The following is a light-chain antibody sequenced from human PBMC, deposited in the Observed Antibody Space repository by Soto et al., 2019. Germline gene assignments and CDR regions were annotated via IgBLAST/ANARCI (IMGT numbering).Light chain of an antibody. Sequence: IVLTQSPATLSLSPGERATLSCRASQSVSSYLAWYQQKPGQAPRLLIYDASNRATGIPARFSGSGSGTDFTLTISSLEPDDFAVYYCQQRSNWPPLFGPGTKVDIK. J-gene: IGKJ3*01. CDR2: DAS. CDR3: QQRSNWPPL. CDR1: QSVSSY. V-gene: IGKV3-11*01.